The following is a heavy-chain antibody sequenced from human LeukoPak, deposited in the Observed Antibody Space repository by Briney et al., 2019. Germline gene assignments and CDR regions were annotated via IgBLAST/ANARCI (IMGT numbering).Heavy chain of an antibody. Sequence: PGGSLRLSCAASGFTFDDYGMSWVRQAPGKGLEWVSGINWNGGSTGYADSVKGRFTISRDNAKNSLYLQMNSLRAEDTALYYCARDSTADTAMVDGDNWFDPWGQGTLATVSS. CDR3: ARDSTADTAMVDGDNWFDP. CDR2: INWNGGST. J-gene: IGHJ5*02. D-gene: IGHD5-18*01. CDR1: GFTFDDYG. V-gene: IGHV3-20*04.